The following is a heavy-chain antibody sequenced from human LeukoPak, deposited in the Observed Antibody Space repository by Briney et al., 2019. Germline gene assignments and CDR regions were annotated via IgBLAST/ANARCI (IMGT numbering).Heavy chain of an antibody. D-gene: IGHD5-12*01. CDR2: IKQDGSEK. V-gene: IGHV3-7*01. CDR1: GFTFSSYW. Sequence: GGSLRLSCAASGFTFSSYWMSWVRQAPGKGLEWVANIKQDGSEKYYADSVKGRFTISRDNAKNSLYLQMNSLRAEDTAVYYCARVRGPANSGDFDYWGQGTLVTVSS. CDR3: ARVRGPANSGDFDY. J-gene: IGHJ4*02.